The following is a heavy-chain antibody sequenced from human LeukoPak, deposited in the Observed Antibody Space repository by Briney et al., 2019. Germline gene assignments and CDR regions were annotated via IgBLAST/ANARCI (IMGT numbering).Heavy chain of an antibody. CDR2: IKQDGSDE. Sequence: GGSLRLSCAASGFTFSSYWMSWVRQAPGKGLEWVANIKQDGSDEYYVDSVKGRFTLSRDNAKNSLYLQVNSLRAEDTAVYYCAREGATTHFDYWGQGTLVTVSS. V-gene: IGHV3-7*01. CDR1: GFTFSSYW. J-gene: IGHJ4*02. CDR3: AREGATTHFDY. D-gene: IGHD1-26*01.